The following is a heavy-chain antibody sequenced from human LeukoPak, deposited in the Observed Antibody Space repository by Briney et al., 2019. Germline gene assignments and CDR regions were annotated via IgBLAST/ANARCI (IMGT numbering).Heavy chain of an antibody. D-gene: IGHD5-18*01. CDR2: IYYSGST. J-gene: IGHJ6*03. CDR3: ARTTEGGYTYDYFYYYYMDV. V-gene: IGHV4-59*01. CDR1: GGSISSYY. Sequence: SETLSLTCTLSGGSISSYYWSWIRQPPGKGLEWIGYIYYSGSTNYNTSLKSRVTISVDTSKNQFSLKLSSVTAADTAVYYCARTTEGGYTYDYFYYYYMDVWGKGTTVTISS.